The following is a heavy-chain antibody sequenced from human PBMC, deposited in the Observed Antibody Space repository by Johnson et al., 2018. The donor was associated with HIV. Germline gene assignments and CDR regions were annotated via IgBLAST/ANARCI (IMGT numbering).Heavy chain of an antibody. CDR1: GFSFGTYA. V-gene: IGHV3-30*18. D-gene: IGHD3-22*01. Sequence: QMLLVESGGGVVQPGRSLRLSCAASGFSFGTYAMHWVRQAPGKGLEWVAVISHDGYNEDYGDSVKGRFTISRDNSKNTLYLQMNSLRAEDTAVYYCAKPPRITMIVVVADGANAFDIWGQGTMVTVSS. J-gene: IGHJ3*02. CDR2: ISHDGYNE. CDR3: AKPPRITMIVVVADGANAFDI.